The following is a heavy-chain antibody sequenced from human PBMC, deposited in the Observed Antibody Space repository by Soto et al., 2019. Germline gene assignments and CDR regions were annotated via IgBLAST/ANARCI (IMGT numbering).Heavy chain of an antibody. CDR1: RGSISSGGFY. V-gene: IGHV4-31*03. CDR2: IYANGNS. D-gene: IGHD3-22*01. CDR3: ARDGRTSGYYLDY. Sequence: PSETLSITCTVSRGSISSGGFYWSWIRQSPGKGLEWIGFIYANGNSYYNPSLKSRANISLDTSKNKFSLKISSVTVADTAVYYCARDGRTSGYYLDYWGQGTPVTVSS. J-gene: IGHJ4*02.